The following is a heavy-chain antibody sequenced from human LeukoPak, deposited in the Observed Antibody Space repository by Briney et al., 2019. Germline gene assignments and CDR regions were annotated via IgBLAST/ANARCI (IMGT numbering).Heavy chain of an antibody. D-gene: IGHD2-15*01. CDR2: ISSSGSTI. CDR3: ARDDYSRGENWFDP. CDR1: GFSFNNYA. V-gene: IGHV3-11*01. Sequence: GGSLRLSCTASGFSFNNYAMSWIRQAPGKGLEWVSYISSSGSTIYYADSVKGRFTISRDNAKNSLYLQMNSLRAEDTAVYYCARDDYSRGENWFDPWGQGTLVTVSS. J-gene: IGHJ5*02.